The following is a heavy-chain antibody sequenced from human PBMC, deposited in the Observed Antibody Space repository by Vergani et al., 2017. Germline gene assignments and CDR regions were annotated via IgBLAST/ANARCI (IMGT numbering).Heavy chain of an antibody. V-gene: IGHV5-51*01. J-gene: IGHJ4*02. CDR2: IYPADSDT. D-gene: IGHD1-1*01. Sequence: EVELVQSGPEMRKPGESLKISCKGSEYSFGNYWIGWVRQMPGKGREWMGIIYPADSDTRYSPSFQVQVTISADKSISNAFLQWDSLKASDTALYYCARHTTYTDSWGQGTLVTVSS. CDR1: EYSFGNYW. CDR3: ARHTTYTDS.